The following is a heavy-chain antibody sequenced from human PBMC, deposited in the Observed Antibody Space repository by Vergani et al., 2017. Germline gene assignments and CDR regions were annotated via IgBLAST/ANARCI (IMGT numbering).Heavy chain of an antibody. CDR2: IYHSGST. D-gene: IGHD3-3*01. V-gene: IGHV4-30-2*01. J-gene: IGHJ4*02. Sequence: QLQLQESGSGLVKPSQTLSLTCAVSGGSISSGGYSWSWIRQPPGKGLEWIGYIYHSGSTYYNPSLKSRVTISVDRSKNQFSLKLSAVTAADTAVYYCARVADYDFWSGYANFDYGGQGTLVTVSS. CDR1: GGSISSGGYS. CDR3: ARVADYDFWSGYANFDY.